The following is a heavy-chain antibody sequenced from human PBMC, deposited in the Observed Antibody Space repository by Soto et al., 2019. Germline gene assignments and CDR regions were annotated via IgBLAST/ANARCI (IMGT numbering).Heavy chain of an antibody. V-gene: IGHV3-23*01. J-gene: IGHJ6*02. CDR2: ISGGGGST. CDR3: AKERGGVNFYGMDV. Sequence: EVQLLGSGGGLVQPGGSLRLSCAASGLTFSSYAMSWVRQAPGQGLEWISAISGGGGSTYYADSVKGRFTISRDNSKNTLYLQMNSLRAEDTAVYYCAKERGGVNFYGMDVWGQGTTVTVSS. CDR1: GLTFSSYA. D-gene: IGHD1-26*01.